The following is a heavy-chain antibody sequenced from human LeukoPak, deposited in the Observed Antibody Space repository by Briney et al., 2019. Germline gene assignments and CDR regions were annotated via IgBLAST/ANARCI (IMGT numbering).Heavy chain of an antibody. CDR1: GVSFSGYY. V-gene: IGHV4-34*01. CDR2: INQSGRT. Sequence: PSETLSLTCAAYGVSFSGYYWSWIRQPPGKGLEWIGEINQSGRTNYNPSLKSRVTISVDTSKNQFSLKLSSVTAADTAVYYCARLARVGYCSGGSCRYFQHWGQGTLVTVSS. D-gene: IGHD2-15*01. J-gene: IGHJ1*01. CDR3: ARLARVGYCSGGSCRYFQH.